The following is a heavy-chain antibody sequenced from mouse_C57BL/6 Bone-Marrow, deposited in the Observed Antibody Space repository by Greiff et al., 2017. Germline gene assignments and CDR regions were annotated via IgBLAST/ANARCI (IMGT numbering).Heavy chain of an antibody. V-gene: IGHV5-17*01. Sequence: EVKLVESGGGLVKPGGSLKLSCAASGFTFSDSGMHWVRQAPEKGLEWVAYISSGSSTIYYADTVKGRFTLSRDNAKNTLFLQMTSLRSEDTAMYYCARYPTYYYGSSPDWFAYWGQGTLVTVSA. J-gene: IGHJ3*01. D-gene: IGHD1-1*01. CDR1: GFTFSDSG. CDR3: ARYPTYYYGSSPDWFAY. CDR2: ISSGSSTI.